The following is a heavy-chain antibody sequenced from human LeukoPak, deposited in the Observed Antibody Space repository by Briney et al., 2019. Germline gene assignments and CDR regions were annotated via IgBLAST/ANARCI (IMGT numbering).Heavy chain of an antibody. CDR1: GFTFSRYA. J-gene: IGHJ4*02. Sequence: GGSLRLSCSASGFTFSRYAMHWVRQAPGKGLEYVSAISTNGGVTYYADSVKGRFTISRDNSKNTLYLQMSSLRAEDTAVYYCVRTAVAGGVWGQGTLVTVSS. CDR3: VRTAVAGGV. V-gene: IGHV3-64D*09. D-gene: IGHD6-19*01. CDR2: ISTNGGVT.